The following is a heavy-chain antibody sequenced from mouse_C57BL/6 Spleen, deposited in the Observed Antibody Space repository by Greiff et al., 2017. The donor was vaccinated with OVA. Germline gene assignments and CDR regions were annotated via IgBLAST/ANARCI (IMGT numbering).Heavy chain of an antibody. CDR1: GFSLTSYG. CDR3: ARSSFITTGGVYAMDY. D-gene: IGHD1-1*01. J-gene: IGHJ4*01. CDR2: IWSGGST. V-gene: IGHV2-2*01. Sequence: QVQLQQSGPGLVQPSQSLSITCTVSGFSLTSYGVHWVRQSPGKGLEWLGVIWSGGSTDYNAAFISRRSISKDNSKSQVFFKMNSLQADDTAIYYCARSSFITTGGVYAMDYWGQGASVTDSS.